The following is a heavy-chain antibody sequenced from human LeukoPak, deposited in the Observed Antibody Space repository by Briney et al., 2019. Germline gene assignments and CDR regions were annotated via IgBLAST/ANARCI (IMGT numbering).Heavy chain of an antibody. V-gene: IGHV4-30-2*01. CDR2: IYHSGST. Sequence: SQTLSLTCAVSGGSISSGGYSWSWIRQPPGKGLEWIGYIYHSGSTYYNPSLKSRVTISVDRPKNQFSLKLSSVTAADTAVYYCAREAGRAFDIWGQGTMVTVSS. CDR1: GGSISSGGYS. J-gene: IGHJ3*02. CDR3: AREAGRAFDI.